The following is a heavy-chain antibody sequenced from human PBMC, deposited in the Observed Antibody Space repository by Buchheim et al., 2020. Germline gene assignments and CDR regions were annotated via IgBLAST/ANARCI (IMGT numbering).Heavy chain of an antibody. Sequence: QVMLVESGGGVVQSGRSLRLSCVGSGFTFSTYAMNWVRQAPGKGLEWVALISYDGDNEYYADSVKGRFTISRDNSKNTLYLQMNSLRAEDTAVYYCAKSGYSSSWPAPYFDYWGQGTL. CDR3: AKSGYSSSWPAPYFDY. J-gene: IGHJ4*02. CDR2: ISYDGDNE. CDR1: GFTFSTYA. D-gene: IGHD6-13*01. V-gene: IGHV3-30*18.